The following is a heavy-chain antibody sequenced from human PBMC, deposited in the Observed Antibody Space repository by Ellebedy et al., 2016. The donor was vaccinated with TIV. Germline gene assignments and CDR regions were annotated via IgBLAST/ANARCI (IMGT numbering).Heavy chain of an antibody. CDR2: IIPIFGTA. CDR1: GYTFTSYG. J-gene: IGHJ3*02. V-gene: IGHV1-69*13. D-gene: IGHD3-22*01. Sequence: AASVKVSCKASGYTFTSYGISWVRQAPGQGLEWMGGIIPIFGTANYAQKFQGRVTITADESTSTAYMELSSLRSEDTAVYYCARSYDSSGYHDAFDIWGQGTMVTVSS. CDR3: ARSYDSSGYHDAFDI.